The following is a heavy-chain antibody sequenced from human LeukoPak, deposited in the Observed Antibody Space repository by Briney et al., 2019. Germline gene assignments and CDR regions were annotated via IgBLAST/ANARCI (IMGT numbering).Heavy chain of an antibody. V-gene: IGHV1-18*01. D-gene: IGHD3-22*01. CDR3: ARDNSPYYYDSSGYLAQ. J-gene: IGHJ4*02. Sequence: ASVKVSCKASGYTFTSYGISWVRQAPGQGLEWMGWISAYNGNTNYAQKLQGRVTMTTDTSTSTAYMELRSLRSDDTAVYYCARDNSPYYYDSSGYLAQWGQGTLVTVSS. CDR2: ISAYNGNT. CDR1: GYTFTSYG.